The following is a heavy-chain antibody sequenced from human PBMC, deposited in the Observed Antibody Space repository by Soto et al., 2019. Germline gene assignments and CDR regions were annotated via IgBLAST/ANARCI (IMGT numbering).Heavy chain of an antibody. D-gene: IGHD2-2*01. J-gene: IGHJ6*02. CDR3: ARYGNCISTSCYHWYYYYGMDV. CDR1: GGTFSSYA. V-gene: IGHV1-69*12. CDR2: IIPIFGTA. Sequence: QVQLVQSGAEVKKPGSSVKVSCKASGGTFSSYAISWVRQAPGQGLEWMGGIIPIFGTANYAQKFQGRVTITADESTSTAYMDLSSLRSEDTAVYYCARYGNCISTSCYHWYYYYGMDVWGQGTTVTVSS.